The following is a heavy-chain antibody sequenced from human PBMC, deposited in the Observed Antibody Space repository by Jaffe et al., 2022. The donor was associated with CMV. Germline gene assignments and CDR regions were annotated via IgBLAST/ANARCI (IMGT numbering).Heavy chain of an antibody. CDR2: IYYSGST. CDR3: ARHSTYCSSTSCYGYYYMDV. Sequence: QLQLQESGPGLVKPSETLSLTCTVSGGSISSSSYYWGWIRQPPGKGLEWIGSIYYSGSTYYNPSLKSRVTISVDTSKNQFSLKLSSVTAADTAVYYCARHSTYCSSTSCYGYYYMDVWGKGTTVTVSS. D-gene: IGHD2-2*01. J-gene: IGHJ6*03. CDR1: GGSISSSSYY. V-gene: IGHV4-39*01.